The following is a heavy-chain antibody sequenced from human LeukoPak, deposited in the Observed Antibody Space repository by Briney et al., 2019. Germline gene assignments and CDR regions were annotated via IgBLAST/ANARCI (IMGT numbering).Heavy chain of an antibody. CDR2: IWYDGSNK. Sequence: GGSLRLSCAASGFTFSTYAIHWVRQAPGKGLEWVAVIWYDGSNKNYADSVKGRFTISRDNSKNTLYLQMNSLRAEDTAVYYCARDHGYSGYDYYFDYWGQGTLVTVSS. CDR1: GFTFSTYA. V-gene: IGHV3-33*01. D-gene: IGHD5-12*01. J-gene: IGHJ4*02. CDR3: ARDHGYSGYDYYFDY.